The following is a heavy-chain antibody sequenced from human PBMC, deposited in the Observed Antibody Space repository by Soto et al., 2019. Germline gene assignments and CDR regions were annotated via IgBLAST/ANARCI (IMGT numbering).Heavy chain of an antibody. V-gene: IGHV4-61*08. CDR2: IFNTGST. CDR1: GGSVSSGGYY. D-gene: IGHD2-21*02. Sequence: QVQLRESGPGLVKPSETLSLTCTVSGGSVSSGGYYWSWIRQPPGKGLEWIGYIFNTGSTNYNPSLKSRVTLSVDTSKNQFSLKLNSVTAADAAVYYCAKEWGLYGGNSGWYFDLWGRGTLVTVSS. J-gene: IGHJ2*01. CDR3: AKEWGLYGGNSGWYFDL.